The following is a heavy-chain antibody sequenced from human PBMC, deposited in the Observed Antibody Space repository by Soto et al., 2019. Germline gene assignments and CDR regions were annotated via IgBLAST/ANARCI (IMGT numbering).Heavy chain of an antibody. CDR1: GGSISPYY. Sequence: PSETLSLTCTVSGGSISPYYWSWIRQPPGKGLEWIGYVYYSGNTNYNPSLESRVTISVDTSRNRFSLNLTSATAADTAVYYCARKGASASYAHSYMDVWGRGTAVTASS. J-gene: IGHJ6*03. V-gene: IGHV4-59*01. D-gene: IGHD6-25*01. CDR3: ARKGASASYAHSYMDV. CDR2: VYYSGNT.